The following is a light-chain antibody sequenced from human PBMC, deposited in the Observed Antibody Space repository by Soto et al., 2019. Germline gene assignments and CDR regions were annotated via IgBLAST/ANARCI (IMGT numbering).Light chain of an antibody. Sequence: QSALTQPASVSGSPGQSITISCTGTSSDVGGYNYVSWYQKHPGKAPKLMIYDVSNRPSGVSNRFSGSKSGNTASLTISGLQAEDEADYYCSSYTSSSTLLFGGGNKLTVL. CDR3: SSYTSSSTLL. V-gene: IGLV2-14*01. CDR1: SSDVGGYNY. J-gene: IGLJ2*01. CDR2: DVS.